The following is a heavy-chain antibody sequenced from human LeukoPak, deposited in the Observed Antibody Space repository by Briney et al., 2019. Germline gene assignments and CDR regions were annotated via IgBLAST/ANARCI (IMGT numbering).Heavy chain of an antibody. J-gene: IGHJ4*02. V-gene: IGHV4-59*01. D-gene: IGHD3-10*01. CDR1: GVSISNYY. Sequence: SETLSLTCAVSGVSISNYYWNWIRQPPGKGLEWIGYIYYSGNTNYNPSLKSRVTMSVDTSKNQFSLKLSSVTAADTAVYYCARVRPVWFGELLYWDAFDYWGQGTLVTVSS. CDR2: IYYSGNT. CDR3: ARVRPVWFGELLYWDAFDY.